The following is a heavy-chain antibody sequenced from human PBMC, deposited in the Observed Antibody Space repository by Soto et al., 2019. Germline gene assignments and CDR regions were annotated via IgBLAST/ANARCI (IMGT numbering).Heavy chain of an antibody. J-gene: IGHJ6*02. CDR3: VKGQSSSWSQTGGMDV. D-gene: IGHD6-13*01. V-gene: IGHV3-23*01. CDR1: GFTFSTYA. Sequence: EVQLLESGGGLVQPGGSLRLSCAASGFTFSTYAMSWVRQAPGKGLEWVSGIDDSGVSTYYADSVKGRLTISSDNSKNTLYLKMGSLRAEDTAVYYCVKGQSSSWSQTGGMDVWGQGTTVTVSS. CDR2: IDDSGVST.